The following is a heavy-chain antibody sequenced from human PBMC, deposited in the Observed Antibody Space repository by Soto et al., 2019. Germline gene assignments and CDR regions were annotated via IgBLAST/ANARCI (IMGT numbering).Heavy chain of an antibody. CDR2: ISAYNGNT. D-gene: IGHD6-19*01. J-gene: IGHJ5*02. CDR3: ARDRGRYSSGWWLDP. V-gene: IGHV1-18*01. Sequence: GASVKVSCKASGYTFTSYGISWVRQAPGQGLEWMGWISAYNGNTNYAQKLQGRVTMTTDTSTSTAYMELRSLRSDDTAVYYCARDRGRYSSGWWLDPWGQGTLVTVSS. CDR1: GYTFTSYG.